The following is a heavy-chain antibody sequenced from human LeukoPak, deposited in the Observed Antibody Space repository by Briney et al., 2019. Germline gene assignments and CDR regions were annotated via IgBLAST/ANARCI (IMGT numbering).Heavy chain of an antibody. CDR2: INAGNGNT. CDR1: GYTFTSYA. J-gene: IGHJ3*02. CDR3: ARDSIYSGYDLKRAGAFDI. Sequence: ASVKVSCKASGYTFTSYAMHWVRQAPGQRLEWMGWINAGNGNTKYSQKFQGRVTITRDTSASTAYMELSSLRSEDTAVYYCARDSIYSGYDLKRAGAFDIWGQGTMVTVSS. D-gene: IGHD5-12*01. V-gene: IGHV1-3*01.